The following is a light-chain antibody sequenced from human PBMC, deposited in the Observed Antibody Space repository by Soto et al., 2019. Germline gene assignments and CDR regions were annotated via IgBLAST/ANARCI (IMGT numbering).Light chain of an antibody. J-gene: IGKJ4*01. CDR1: QSLLHSNGYNY. Sequence: DIVMTQSPLSLPVTPGEPASISCRSSQSLLHSNGYNYLDWYLQKPGQSPQILIYLGSNRSSGVPDRFSGSGSGTDFTLKISRVEAEDVGVYYCMQALQTSPTFGGGTKVEIK. V-gene: IGKV2-28*01. CDR2: LGS. CDR3: MQALQTSPT.